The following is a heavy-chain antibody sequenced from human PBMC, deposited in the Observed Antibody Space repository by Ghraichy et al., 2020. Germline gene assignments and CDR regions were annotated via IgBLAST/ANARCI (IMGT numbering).Heavy chain of an antibody. CDR2: MNPNSGNT. D-gene: IGHD5-18*01. Sequence: ASVKVSCKASGYTFTSYDINWVRQATGQGLEWMGWMNPNSGNTGYAQKFQGRVTMTRNTSISTAYMELSSLRSEDTAVYYCARGLRGYSYASHHYYYYGMDVWGQGTTVTVSS. CDR1: GYTFTSYD. V-gene: IGHV1-8*01. J-gene: IGHJ6*02. CDR3: ARGLRGYSYASHHYYYYGMDV.